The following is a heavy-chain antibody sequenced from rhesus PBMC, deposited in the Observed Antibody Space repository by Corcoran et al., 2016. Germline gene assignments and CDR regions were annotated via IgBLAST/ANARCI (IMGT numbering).Heavy chain of an antibody. CDR3: ARNGGYSYSYDY. V-gene: IGHV4-165*01. CDR2: IDGSIGDT. CDR1: GGSISGYW. J-gene: IGHJ4*01. Sequence: QVQLQESGPGLVKPSETLSLTCAVSGGSISGYWWGWIRQPTGKGLEWIGYIDGSIGDTYSNPSLKRRVTISTDTSKNQFSLKLSSVTAADTAVYYCARNGGYSYSYDYWGQGVLVTVSS. D-gene: IGHD5-12*01.